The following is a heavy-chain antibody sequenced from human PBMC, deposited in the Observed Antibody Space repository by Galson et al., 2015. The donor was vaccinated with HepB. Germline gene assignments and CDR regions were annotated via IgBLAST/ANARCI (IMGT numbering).Heavy chain of an antibody. CDR1: GFTFDDYA. V-gene: IGHV3-9*01. D-gene: IGHD6-19*01. CDR3: AKDRLAVADPAYYFDY. Sequence: SLRLSCAASGFTFDDYAMHWVRQAPGKGLEWVSGISWNSGSIGYADSVKGRFTISRDNAKNSLYLQMNSLRAEDTALYYCAKDRLAVADPAYYFDYWGQGTLVTVSS. CDR2: ISWNSGSI. J-gene: IGHJ4*02.